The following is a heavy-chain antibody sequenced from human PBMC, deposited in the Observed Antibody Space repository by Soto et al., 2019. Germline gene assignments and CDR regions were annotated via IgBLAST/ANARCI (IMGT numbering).Heavy chain of an antibody. J-gene: IGHJ2*01. CDR3: ARPLSRDDYNWGYFDL. CDR2: ISYDGSNK. D-gene: IGHD4-4*01. CDR1: GFTFSSYA. V-gene: IGHV3-30-3*01. Sequence: QVQLVESGGGVVQPGRSLRLSCAASGFTFSSYAMHWVRQAPGKGLEWVAVISYDGSNKYYADSVKGRFTISRDNSKNTLYLQMNSPRAEDTAVYDCARPLSRDDYNWGYFDLWGRGTLVTVSS.